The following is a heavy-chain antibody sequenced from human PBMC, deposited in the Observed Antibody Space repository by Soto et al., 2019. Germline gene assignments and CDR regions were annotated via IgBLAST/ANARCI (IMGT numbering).Heavy chain of an antibody. CDR1: GFIFGDYA. Sequence: EVQLLESGGGLVRPGGSLRLSCAASGFIFGDYAMSWVRQAPGKGLEWVSGISGGGGSVYFADSMKGRFTISRDNSKNMLFLEMSSLRAEDTAVYYCARDIRHGYKYFEYWGQGTLVTVSS. V-gene: IGHV3-23*01. CDR2: ISGGGGSV. J-gene: IGHJ4*02. D-gene: IGHD5-18*01. CDR3: ARDIRHGYKYFEY.